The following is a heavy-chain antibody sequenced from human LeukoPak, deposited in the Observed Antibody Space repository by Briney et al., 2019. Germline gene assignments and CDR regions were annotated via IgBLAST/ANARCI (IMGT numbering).Heavy chain of an antibody. D-gene: IGHD1-26*01. CDR2: IYYSGST. J-gene: IGHJ4*02. CDR3: ARQAIVGAYY. CDR1: GGSISSSSYY. V-gene: IGHV4-39*01. Sequence: SETLSLTCTVSGGSISSSSYYWGWIRQPPGKGLEWIGSIYYSGSTYYNPSLKSRITIFVDTSKNQCSLKLSSVTAADTAVYYCARQAIVGAYYWGQGNLVTVSS.